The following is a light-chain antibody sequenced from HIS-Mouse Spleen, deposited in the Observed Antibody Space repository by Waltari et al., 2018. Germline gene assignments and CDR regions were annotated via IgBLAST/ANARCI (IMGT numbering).Light chain of an antibody. Sequence: EIVLTQSPATLSLSPGERATLSCRDSQSVSSYLAWYQQKPGQAPRLLIYDASNRATGLPASFSGSGPGTDFTLTISSLEPEDFAVYYCQQRSNWLTFGGGTKVEIK. V-gene: IGKV3D-11*02. J-gene: IGKJ4*01. CDR3: QQRSNWLT. CDR1: QSVSSY. CDR2: DAS.